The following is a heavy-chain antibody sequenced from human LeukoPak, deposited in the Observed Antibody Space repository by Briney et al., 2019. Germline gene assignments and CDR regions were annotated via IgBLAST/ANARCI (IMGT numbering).Heavy chain of an antibody. CDR2: ISGSGRST. Sequence: GGSLRLSCAASGFTFDDYGMNWVRQAPGKGLEWVSAISGSGRSTYSADSVRGRFTTSRDNSKNILYLQMNNLRGEDTAVYYCAKAGARGNVNWFDSWGQGTLVTVSS. J-gene: IGHJ5*01. CDR1: GFTFDDYG. V-gene: IGHV3-23*01. D-gene: IGHD1-1*01. CDR3: AKAGARGNVNWFDS.